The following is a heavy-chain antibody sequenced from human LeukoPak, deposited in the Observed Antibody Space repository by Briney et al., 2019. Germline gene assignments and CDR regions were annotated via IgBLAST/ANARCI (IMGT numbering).Heavy chain of an antibody. D-gene: IGHD4-23*01. CDR3: ARGGGGNGNDAYDI. Sequence: GGSLRLSCVVSGFTFRSYTMNWVRQAPGKGLVWVSRINGDGRNINYADSVRGRFTISRDNAKNTLYLQMNSLRAEDTAVYYCARGGGGNGNDAYDIWGQGTMVTVSS. V-gene: IGHV3-74*01. J-gene: IGHJ3*02. CDR1: GFTFRSYT. CDR2: INGDGRNI.